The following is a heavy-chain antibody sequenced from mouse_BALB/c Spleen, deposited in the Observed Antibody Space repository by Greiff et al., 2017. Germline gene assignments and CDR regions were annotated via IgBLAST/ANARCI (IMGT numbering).Heavy chain of an antibody. V-gene: IGHV1-4*02. CDR1: GYTFTSYT. CDR2: INPSSGYT. J-gene: IGHJ2*01. CDR3: ARKAYYRYDEVFDY. D-gene: IGHD2-14*01. Sequence: QVQLQQSAAELARPGASVKMSCKASGYTFTSYTMHWVKQRPGQGLEWIGYINPSSGYTEYNQKFKDKTTLTADKSSSTAYMQLSSLTSEDSAVYYCARKAYYRYDEVFDYWGQGTTLTVSS.